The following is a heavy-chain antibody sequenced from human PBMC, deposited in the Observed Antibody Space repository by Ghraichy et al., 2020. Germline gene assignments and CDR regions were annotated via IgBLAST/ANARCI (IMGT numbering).Heavy chain of an antibody. CDR3: TRGSSGWSLDY. D-gene: IGHD6-19*01. J-gene: IGHJ4*02. CDR1: GFTFSGSA. Sequence: GGSLRLSCAASGFTFSGSAIYWVRQASGKGLVWVGRIRSKAENYATAYGASVKGRFTISRDDSQNTAYLQMNRLKTEDTAVYYCTRGSSGWSLDYWGQGTLVTVSS. V-gene: IGHV3-73*01. CDR2: IRSKAENYAT.